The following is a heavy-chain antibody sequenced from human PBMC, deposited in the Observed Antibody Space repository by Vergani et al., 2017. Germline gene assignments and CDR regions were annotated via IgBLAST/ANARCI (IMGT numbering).Heavy chain of an antibody. J-gene: IGHJ3*02. CDR2: ISWNSGST. CDR1: GFTFDDYA. V-gene: IGHV3-9*01. Sequence: EVQLVESGGGLVQPGRSLRLSCAASGFTFDDYAMHWVRQTPGKGLEWVSGISWNSGSTGYADSVKGRFTISRDNAKNSLYLQMNSLRAEDTALYYCAKDIQVYGDYVPGGLHAFDIWGQGTMVTVSS. D-gene: IGHD4-17*01. CDR3: AKDIQVYGDYVPGGLHAFDI.